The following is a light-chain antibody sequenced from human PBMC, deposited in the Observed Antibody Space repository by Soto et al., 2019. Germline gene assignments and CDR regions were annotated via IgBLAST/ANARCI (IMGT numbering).Light chain of an antibody. V-gene: IGKV1-5*03. CDR2: KAS. Sequence: DIQMTQSPSTLSAFVGDRVTITCRASQGIGSWLAWYQQKPGKAPKFLIYKASDLESGVPSRFSGSGSGTEFTLTISSLQPDDFATYYCQQYSSYSTFGGGTKVEIK. CDR3: QQYSSYST. J-gene: IGKJ4*01. CDR1: QGIGSW.